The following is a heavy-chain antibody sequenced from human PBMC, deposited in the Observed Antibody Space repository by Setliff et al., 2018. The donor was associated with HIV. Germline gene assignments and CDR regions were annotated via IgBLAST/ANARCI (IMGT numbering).Heavy chain of an antibody. CDR3: ARDPAPSSSASYFQH. Sequence: ASVKVSCKASGYTFTSYYMHWVRQAPGQGLEWMGIINPSSGSTTYAQKFQGRVTMTRDTSTSTVYMELSSLRAEDAAVYYCARDPAPSSSASYFQHWGQGTPVTVSS. J-gene: IGHJ1*01. CDR1: GYTFTSYY. CDR2: INPSSGST. V-gene: IGHV1-46*01. D-gene: IGHD6-6*01.